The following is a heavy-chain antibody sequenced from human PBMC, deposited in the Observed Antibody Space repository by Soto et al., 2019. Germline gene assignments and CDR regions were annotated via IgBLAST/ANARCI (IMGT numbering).Heavy chain of an antibody. CDR3: ARDAYSSSWLDY. D-gene: IGHD6-13*01. J-gene: IGHJ4*02. Sequence: SETLSLTCTVSGGSISSYYWSWIRQPPGKGLEWIGYIYFRGSTHYNPSLKSRVSFSIGTSKNQFSLNLRSVTAADTAVYYCARDAYSSSWLDYWGQGTLVTVS. CDR1: GGSISSYY. V-gene: IGHV4-59*01. CDR2: IYFRGST.